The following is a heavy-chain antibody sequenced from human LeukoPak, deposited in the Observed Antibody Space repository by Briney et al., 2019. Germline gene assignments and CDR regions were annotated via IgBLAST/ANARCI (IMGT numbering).Heavy chain of an antibody. V-gene: IGHV4-61*02. CDR2: VYTSGSS. CDR3: ARGDIVLMVYGFDY. CDR1: GDSITSGIHY. D-gene: IGHD2-8*01. J-gene: IGHJ4*02. Sequence: SETLSLTCTVSGDSITSGIHYWSWFRQPAGEGLERIGRVYTSGSSNYNPSLKSRVTISVDTSKNQFSLKLSSVTAADTAVYYCARGDIVLMVYGFDYWGQGTLVTVSS.